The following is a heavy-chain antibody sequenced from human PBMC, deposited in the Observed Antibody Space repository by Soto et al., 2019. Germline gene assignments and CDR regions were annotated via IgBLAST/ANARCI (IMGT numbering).Heavy chain of an antibody. CDR2: ISSSGSAV. CDR3: VRPYKVSSLYWYFDL. CDR1: GFSFSTYE. V-gene: IGHV3-48*03. D-gene: IGHD3-16*02. Sequence: GESLKISCAASGFSFSTYEMNWVRQAPGKGLEWVSYISSSGSAVYYADSVKGRFTISRDNAKNSLYLQMNSLRAEDTAVYYCVRPYKVSSLYWYFDLWGRGTLVTVSS. J-gene: IGHJ2*01.